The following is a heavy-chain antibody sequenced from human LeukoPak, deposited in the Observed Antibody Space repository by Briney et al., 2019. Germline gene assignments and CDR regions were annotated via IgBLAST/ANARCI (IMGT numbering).Heavy chain of an antibody. D-gene: IGHD3-16*01. J-gene: IGHJ4*02. CDR2: ISSSSTYI. Sequence: GGSLRLSCAASGFTFSTHNMNWVRQAPGKGLEWVSSISSSSTYIYYADSVKGRFTISRDNAKNSLYLQMNSLRAEDTAVYYCAKDGGVSGTFGTLDYWGQGTLVTVSS. CDR1: GFTFSTHN. V-gene: IGHV3-21*04. CDR3: AKDGGVSGTFGTLDY.